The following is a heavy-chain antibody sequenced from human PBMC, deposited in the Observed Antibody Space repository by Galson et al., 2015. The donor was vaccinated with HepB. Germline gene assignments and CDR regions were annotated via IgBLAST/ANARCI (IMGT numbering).Heavy chain of an antibody. Sequence: SLRLSCAASGFTFSSYAMHWVRQATGKGLEWVAIIASDGSKEYYTDSVKGRLTISRDNSKKTLYLQMNSLRVEDTAVYYCARAPSSGWHRFDYWGQGTLVTVSS. J-gene: IGHJ4*02. CDR2: IASDGSKE. CDR1: GFTFSSYA. D-gene: IGHD6-19*01. V-gene: IGHV3-30-3*01. CDR3: ARAPSSGWHRFDY.